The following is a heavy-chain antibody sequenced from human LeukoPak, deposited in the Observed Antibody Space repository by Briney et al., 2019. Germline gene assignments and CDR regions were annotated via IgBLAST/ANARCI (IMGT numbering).Heavy chain of an antibody. V-gene: IGHV1-3*01. CDR2: INAGNGNT. CDR1: GYTFTSYA. CDR3: ARDKYYDFWSGYWHAYDY. Sequence: ASVKVSYKASGYTFTSYAMHWVRQAPGQRLEWMGWINAGNGNTKYSQKFQGRVTMTRDTSTSTVYMELSSLRSEDTAVYYCARDKYYDFWSGYWHAYDYWGQGTLVTVSS. J-gene: IGHJ4*02. D-gene: IGHD3-3*01.